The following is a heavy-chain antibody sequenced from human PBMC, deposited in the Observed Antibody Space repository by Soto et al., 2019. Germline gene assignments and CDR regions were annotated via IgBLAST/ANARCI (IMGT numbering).Heavy chain of an antibody. CDR1: GFSVSTNF. CDR2: LYPGPGT. CDR3: ARQCGGDCSNAFPL. Sequence: EEQLVESGGGLVRPGGSLRLSCAVSGFSVSTNFMNWVRQAPGKEPQWVAVLYPGPGTYYADSVKCRFIISRDDSTNTLFLHLTNMRAEDTAVYYCARQCGGDCSNAFPLWGQGTMVTVSS. J-gene: IGHJ3*01. V-gene: IGHV3-66*04. D-gene: IGHD2-21*01.